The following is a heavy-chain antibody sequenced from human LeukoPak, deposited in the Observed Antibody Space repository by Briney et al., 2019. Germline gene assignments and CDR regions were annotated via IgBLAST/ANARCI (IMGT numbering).Heavy chain of an antibody. Sequence: GGSLRLSCAASGFTFSSYAMHWVRQAPGKGLEWVAVISYDGSNKYYADSVKGRFTISRDNSKNTLYLQMNSLRAEDTAVYYCARLGLKQWLVPPAGMDVWGQGTTVTVSS. CDR1: GFTFSSYA. V-gene: IGHV3-30-3*01. J-gene: IGHJ6*02. CDR2: ISYDGSNK. D-gene: IGHD6-19*01. CDR3: ARLGLKQWLVPPAGMDV.